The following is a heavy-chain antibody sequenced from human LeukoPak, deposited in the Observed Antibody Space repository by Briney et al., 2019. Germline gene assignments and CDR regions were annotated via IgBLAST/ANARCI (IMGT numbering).Heavy chain of an antibody. CDR2: ISSSGSTI. V-gene: IGHV3-48*03. D-gene: IGHD3-10*01. CDR3: ARYALYHGSGSYYRLQFDY. Sequence: PGGSLRLSCAASGFTFSSYEMNWVRQAPGKGLEWVSYISSSGSTIYYADSVKGRFTISRDNAKNSLYLQMNSLRAEDTAVYYCARYALYHGSGSYYRLQFDYWGQGTLVTVSS. J-gene: IGHJ4*02. CDR1: GFTFSSYE.